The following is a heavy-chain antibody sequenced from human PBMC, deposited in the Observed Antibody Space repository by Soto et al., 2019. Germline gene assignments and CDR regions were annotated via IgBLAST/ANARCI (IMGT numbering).Heavy chain of an antibody. CDR2: IYYSGST. CDR1: GGSISSYY. CDR3: ARNYYDSSGYSYDAFDI. J-gene: IGHJ3*02. V-gene: IGHV4-59*01. Sequence: SETLSLTCTVSGGSISSYYWSWIRQPPGKGLEWIGYIYYSGSTNYNPSLKSRVTISVDTSKNQFSLKLSSVTAADTAVYYCARNYYDSSGYSYDAFDIWGQGTMVT. D-gene: IGHD3-22*01.